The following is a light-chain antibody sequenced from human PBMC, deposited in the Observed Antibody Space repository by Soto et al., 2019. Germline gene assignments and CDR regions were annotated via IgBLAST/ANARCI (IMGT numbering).Light chain of an antibody. CDR1: QGISSY. V-gene: IGKV1-8*01. CDR3: QQYYSYPRT. J-gene: IGKJ1*01. Sequence: AIRMTQSPSSLSASTGDRVTITCRASQGISSYLAWYQQIPGKAPKLLIYAASTLQSGVPSRFSGSGSRTDFALTISCRQSEDCATYYCQQYYSYPRTFGQGTKGDIK. CDR2: AAS.